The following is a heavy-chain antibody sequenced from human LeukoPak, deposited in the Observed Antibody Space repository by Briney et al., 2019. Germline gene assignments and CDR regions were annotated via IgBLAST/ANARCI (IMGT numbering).Heavy chain of an antibody. Sequence: SVKVSCKASGGTFSSYAISWARQAPGQGLEWMGGIIPIFGTANYAQKFQGRVTITTDESTSTAYMELSSLRSEDTAVYYCARDRLGDVRLRFLTWGYMDVWGKGTTVTVSS. J-gene: IGHJ6*03. CDR3: ARDRLGDVRLRFLTWGYMDV. CDR1: GGTFSSYA. CDR2: IIPIFGTA. D-gene: IGHD3-3*01. V-gene: IGHV1-69*05.